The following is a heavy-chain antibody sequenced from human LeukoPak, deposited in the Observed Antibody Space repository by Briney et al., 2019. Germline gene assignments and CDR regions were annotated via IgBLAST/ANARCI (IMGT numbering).Heavy chain of an antibody. Sequence: GASVKVSCKASGYTLTGYYVHWVRQAPGQGVERMGWINPNSGGTNYAQKFQGRVAMTRDTSISTAYMELRRLRSDDTAVYYCARGSPYHFDNRHHVFDIWGQGTMVTVSS. D-gene: IGHD3-22*01. CDR1: GYTLTGYY. V-gene: IGHV1-2*02. CDR2: INPNSGGT. J-gene: IGHJ3*02. CDR3: ARGSPYHFDNRHHVFDI.